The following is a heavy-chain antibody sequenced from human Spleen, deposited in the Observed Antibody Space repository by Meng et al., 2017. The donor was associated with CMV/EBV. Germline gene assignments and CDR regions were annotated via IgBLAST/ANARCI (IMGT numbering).Heavy chain of an antibody. CDR1: GYTFTSYY. Sequence: ASVKVSCKASGYTFTSYYMHWVRQAPGQGLEWMGWMNPNSGNTGYAQKFQGRVTMTRNTSISTAYMELNSLRSEDTAVYYCASWNYYDSSGSGGLDYWGQGTLVTVSS. D-gene: IGHD3-22*01. J-gene: IGHJ4*02. CDR3: ASWNYYDSSGSGGLDY. V-gene: IGHV1-8*02. CDR2: MNPNSGNT.